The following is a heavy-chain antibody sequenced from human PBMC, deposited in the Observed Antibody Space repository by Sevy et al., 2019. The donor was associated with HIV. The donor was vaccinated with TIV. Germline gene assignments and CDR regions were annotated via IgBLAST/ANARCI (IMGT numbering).Heavy chain of an antibody. J-gene: IGHJ6*02. V-gene: IGHV3-30*18. Sequence: GGSLRLSCAASGFTFSSYGMHWVRQAPGKGLEWVAVISYDGSNKYYADSVKGRFTISRDNCKNTLYLQMNSLRAEDTAVYYCAKDHPAARPAQYYYYYGMDVWGQGTTVTVSS. D-gene: IGHD6-6*01. CDR3: AKDHPAARPAQYYYYYGMDV. CDR2: ISYDGSNK. CDR1: GFTFSSYG.